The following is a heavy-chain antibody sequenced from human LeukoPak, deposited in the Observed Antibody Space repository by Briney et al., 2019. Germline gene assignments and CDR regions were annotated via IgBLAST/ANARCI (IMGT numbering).Heavy chain of an antibody. CDR1: GFTFSDYH. V-gene: IGHV3-11*04. Sequence: GGSLRLSCAASGFTFSDYHMSWIRQAPGKGLEWVSYVSSSGGTISYADSVKGRFTISRDNAKNSLYLQMNSLRAEDTAVYYCARVPQYYDLDYWGQGTLVTVSS. J-gene: IGHJ4*02. D-gene: IGHD3-22*01. CDR2: VSSSGGTI. CDR3: ARVPQYYDLDY.